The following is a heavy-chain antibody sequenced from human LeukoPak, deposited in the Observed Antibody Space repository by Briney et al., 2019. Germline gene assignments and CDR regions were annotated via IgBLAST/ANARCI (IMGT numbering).Heavy chain of an antibody. J-gene: IGHJ4*02. V-gene: IGHV4-30-2*01. CDR2: IYHSGST. CDR1: GGSISSGGYS. CDR3: ARADGDYGGIDY. D-gene: IGHD4-17*01. Sequence: SETLSLTCAVSGGSISSGGYSWSWIRQPPGKGLEWIGYIYHSGSTYYNPSLKSRVTISVDRSKNQFSLKLSSVTAADTAVYYCARADGDYGGIDYWGQGTLVTASS.